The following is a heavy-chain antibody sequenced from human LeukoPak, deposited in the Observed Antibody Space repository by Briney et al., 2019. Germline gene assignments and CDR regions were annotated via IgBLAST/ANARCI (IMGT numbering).Heavy chain of an antibody. CDR3: ARVQEGLPLSIDY. V-gene: IGHV4-31*03. CDR1: GGSISSGGYY. Sequence: SQTLSLTCTVSGGSISSGGYYWSWIRQHPGKGLEWIGYIYYSGSTYYNPSLKSRVTISVDTSKNQFSLKLSSVTAADTAVYYCARVQEGLPLSIDYWGQGTLVTVSS. D-gene: IGHD4-17*01. J-gene: IGHJ4*02. CDR2: IYYSGST.